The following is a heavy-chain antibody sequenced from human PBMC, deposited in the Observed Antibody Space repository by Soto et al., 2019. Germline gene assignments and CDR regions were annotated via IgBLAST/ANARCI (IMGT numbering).Heavy chain of an antibody. V-gene: IGHV3-74*01. J-gene: IGHJ4*02. CDR1: GFTFSGSW. CDR3: AMGIFGSVTANDY. D-gene: IGHD3-3*01. Sequence: EVQLVESGGGLVQPGGSLSLSCAASGFTFSGSWMHWVRHAPGKGLVWVSRINGDGSGTSYADFVKGRFTISRDDAKNTLFLQMNGLRAEDRAVYYCAMGIFGSVTANDYWGQGTLVTVSS. CDR2: INGDGSGT.